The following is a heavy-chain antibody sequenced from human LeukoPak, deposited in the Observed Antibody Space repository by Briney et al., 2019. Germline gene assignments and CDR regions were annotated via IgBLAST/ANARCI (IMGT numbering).Heavy chain of an antibody. D-gene: IGHD6-13*01. J-gene: IGHJ4*02. CDR3: AKVEIAAAGSY. CDR1: GFTFSSYG. Sequence: PGGSLRLSCADSGFTFSSYGMHWVRQAPGKGLEWVAVISCDGSNKYYADSVKGRFTISRDNSKNTLYLQMNTLRAEDTAVYYCAKVEIAAAGSYWGQGTLVTVSS. V-gene: IGHV3-30*18. CDR2: ISCDGSNK.